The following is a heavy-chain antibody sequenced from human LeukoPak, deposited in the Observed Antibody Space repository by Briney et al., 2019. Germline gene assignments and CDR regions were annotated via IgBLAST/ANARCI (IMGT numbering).Heavy chain of an antibody. Sequence: GGSLRLSCLASGVTFSNYAMTWVRQAPGKGLEGVSFISDSETHYVESVKGRFTVSRDNSKNTLYLEMNSLRAEDTAVYYCAKTTDGYSSGRYPGWPIDYWGQGTLVTVSS. J-gene: IGHJ4*02. CDR2: ISDSET. D-gene: IGHD6-19*01. V-gene: IGHV3-23*01. CDR3: AKTTDGYSSGRYPGWPIDY. CDR1: GVTFSNYA.